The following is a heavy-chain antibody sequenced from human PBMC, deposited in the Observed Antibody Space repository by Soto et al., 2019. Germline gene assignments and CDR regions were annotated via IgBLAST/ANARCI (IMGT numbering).Heavy chain of an antibody. J-gene: IGHJ6*01. V-gene: IGHV4-31*03. CDR1: GGSISSGGYY. D-gene: IGHD2-15*01. Sequence: QVQLQESGPGLVKPSQTLSLTCTVSGGSISSGGYYWSWIRQHPGKGLEWIVYIYYSGSTYYHPSLKSRVTRAVDTSKNQFALQVSSVTAAYTAVYYGAAQRLLLSYGMDVW. CDR3: AAQRLLLSYGMDV. CDR2: IYYSGST.